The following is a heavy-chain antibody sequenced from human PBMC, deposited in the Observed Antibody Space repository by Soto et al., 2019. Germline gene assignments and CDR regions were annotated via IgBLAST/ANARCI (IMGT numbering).Heavy chain of an antibody. CDR2: INPSGGST. D-gene: IGHD4-4*01. V-gene: IGHV1-46*01. CDR3: ARKVARLQPTYYYYYGMDV. J-gene: IGHJ6*02. CDR1: GYTFTSYY. Sequence: GASVKVSCKASGYTFTSYYMHWVRQAPGQGLEWMGIINPSGGSTSYAQKFQGRVTMTRDTSTSTVYMELSSLRSEDTAVYYCARKVARLQPTYYYYYGMDVWGQGTTVTVSS.